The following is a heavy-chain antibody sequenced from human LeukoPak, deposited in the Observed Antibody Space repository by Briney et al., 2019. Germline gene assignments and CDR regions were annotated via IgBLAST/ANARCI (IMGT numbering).Heavy chain of an antibody. Sequence: GGSLRLSCAASGFTFDDYTMHWVRQAPGKGLEWVSLISWDGGSTYYADSVKGRFTISRDNSKNSLYLQMSSLRTEDTALYYCAKPTNTMSVATDAFDIWGQGTMVTVSS. J-gene: IGHJ3*02. CDR2: ISWDGGST. D-gene: IGHD3-22*01. CDR1: GFTFDDYT. V-gene: IGHV3-43*01. CDR3: AKPTNTMSVATDAFDI.